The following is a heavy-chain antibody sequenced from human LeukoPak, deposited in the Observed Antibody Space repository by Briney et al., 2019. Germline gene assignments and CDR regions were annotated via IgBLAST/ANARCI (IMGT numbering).Heavy chain of an antibody. V-gene: IGHV1-3*01. D-gene: IGHD4-17*01. CDR1: GYTFTSFA. Sequence: ASVKVSCKASGYTFTSFAMYWVRQAPGQRLEWMGWINAGNGNTKYSQKFQGRVTITRDTSASTAYMELSSLRSEDTAVYYCARVSTTVTTFNYYYYGMDVWGQGTTVTVSS. CDR3: ARVSTTVTTFNYYYYGMDV. CDR2: INAGNGNT. J-gene: IGHJ6*02.